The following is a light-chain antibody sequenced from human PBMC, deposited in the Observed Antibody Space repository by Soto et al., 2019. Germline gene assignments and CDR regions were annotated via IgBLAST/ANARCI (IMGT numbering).Light chain of an antibody. V-gene: IGKV4-1*01. CDR2: WAS. CDR1: QSVLYTSNNKNF. J-gene: IGKJ1*01. Sequence: DIVMTQYPQSLAVSLGGRATINCRSSQSVLYTSNNKNFLAWYQQKPGQPPKLLFYWASTRESGVPDRFSGSVSGTDFTLTINSLQAEDVAVYYCQQYYSLPWTFGRGTKVDIK. CDR3: QQYYSLPWT.